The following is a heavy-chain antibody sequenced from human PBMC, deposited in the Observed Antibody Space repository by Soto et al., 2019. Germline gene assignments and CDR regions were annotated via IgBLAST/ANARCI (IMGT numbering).Heavy chain of an antibody. CDR2: ISGNGGST. CDR3: ANDPLGFNYYYYYMDV. CDR1: GFTFSSYA. D-gene: IGHD2-2*03. Sequence: GGSLRLSCAASGFTFSSYAMSWVRQAPGKGLEWVSAISGNGGSTYYADSVKGRFTISRDNSKNTLYLQMNSLRAEDTAVYYCANDPLGFNYYYYYMDVWGKGTTVTVSS. J-gene: IGHJ6*03. V-gene: IGHV3-23*01.